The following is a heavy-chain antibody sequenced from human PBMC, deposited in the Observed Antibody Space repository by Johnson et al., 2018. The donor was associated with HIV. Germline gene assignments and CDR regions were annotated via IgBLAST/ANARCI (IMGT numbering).Heavy chain of an antibody. D-gene: IGHD1-26*01. V-gene: IGHV3-30*03. CDR1: GFAFSNYG. J-gene: IGHJ3*02. CDR2: ISFDGSHK. Sequence: VQLVESGGGVVQPGRSLRLSCAASGFAFSNYGMHWVRQAPGKGLEWVAVISFDGSHKYYTDSVKGLSTISRDNSNNTLYLHMNSLRPDDTGVYYCARDKVDDAFDIWGQGTMVTVSS. CDR3: ARDKVDDAFDI.